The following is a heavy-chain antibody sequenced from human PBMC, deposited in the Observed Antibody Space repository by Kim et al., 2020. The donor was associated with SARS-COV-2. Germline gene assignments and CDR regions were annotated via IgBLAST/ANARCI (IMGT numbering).Heavy chain of an antibody. CDR1: GGTFSSYA. Sequence: SVKVSCKASGGTFSSYAISWVRQAPGQGLEWMGGIIPIFGTANYAQKFQGRVTITADESTSTAYMELSSLRSEDTAVYYCARVVGRSLYWNDVLSYYYYYGMDVWGQGTTVTVSS. CDR2: IIPIFGTA. J-gene: IGHJ6*02. V-gene: IGHV1-69*13. D-gene: IGHD1-1*01. CDR3: ARVVGRSLYWNDVLSYYYYYGMDV.